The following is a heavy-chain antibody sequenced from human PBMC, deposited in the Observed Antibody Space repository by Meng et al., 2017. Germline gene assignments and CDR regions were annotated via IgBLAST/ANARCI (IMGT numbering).Heavy chain of an antibody. J-gene: IGHJ6*02. Sequence: ASVKVSCKASGYTFTSYAMNWVRQAPGQGPEWMGWINTNTGNPTYAQGFTGRFVFSLDTSVSTAYLQISSLKAEDTAVYYCARKPALAYCGGDCRNYYYGMDVWGQGTTVTVSS. CDR1: GYTFTSYA. CDR2: INTNTGNP. CDR3: ARKPALAYCGGDCRNYYYGMDV. D-gene: IGHD2-21*02. V-gene: IGHV7-4-1*02.